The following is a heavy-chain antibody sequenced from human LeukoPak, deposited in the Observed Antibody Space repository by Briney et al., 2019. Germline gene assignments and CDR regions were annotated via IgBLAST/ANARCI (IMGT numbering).Heavy chain of an antibody. CDR2: IYYSGST. D-gene: IGHD1-26*01. Sequence: SETLSLTCTVSGGSISSSSYYWGWIRQPPGKGLEWIGSIYYSGSTYYNPSLKSRVTISVDTSKNQFSLKLSSVTAADTAVNYCAGGYKWELRTFDYWGQGTLVTVSS. CDR3: AGGYKWELRTFDY. J-gene: IGHJ4*02. CDR1: GGSISSSSYY. V-gene: IGHV4-39*01.